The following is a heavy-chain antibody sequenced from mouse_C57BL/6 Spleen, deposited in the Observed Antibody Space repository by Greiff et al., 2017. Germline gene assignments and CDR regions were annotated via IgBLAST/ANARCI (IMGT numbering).Heavy chain of an antibody. CDR2: IHPNSGST. CDR3: ARDEEPNYYGSSYGAY. CDR1: GYTFTSYW. J-gene: IGHJ3*01. Sequence: VQLQQPGAELVKPGASVKLSCKASGYTFTSYWMHWVKQRPGQGLEWIGMIHPNSGSTNYNEKFKSKATLTVDKSSSTAYMQLSSLTSDDSAVYYWARDEEPNYYGSSYGAYWGQGTLVTVSA. V-gene: IGHV1-64*01. D-gene: IGHD1-1*01.